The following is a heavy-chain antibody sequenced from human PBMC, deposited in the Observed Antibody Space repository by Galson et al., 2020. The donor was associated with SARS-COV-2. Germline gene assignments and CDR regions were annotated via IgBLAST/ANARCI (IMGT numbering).Heavy chain of an antibody. Sequence: SLKISCAASGFNFSSYGMHWVRQAPGKGLEWVAVIWYDGSNKYYADSVKGRFTISRDNSKNTLYLQMNSLRAEDTAVYYCARESGQWLGSFDYWGQGTLVTVSS. CDR2: IWYDGSNK. D-gene: IGHD6-19*01. CDR1: GFNFSSYG. V-gene: IGHV3-33*01. J-gene: IGHJ4*02. CDR3: ARESGQWLGSFDY.